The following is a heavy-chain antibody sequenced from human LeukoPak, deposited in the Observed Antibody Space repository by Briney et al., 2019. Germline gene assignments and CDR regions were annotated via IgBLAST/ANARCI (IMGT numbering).Heavy chain of an antibody. D-gene: IGHD3-3*01. V-gene: IGHV3-23*01. CDR2: ISGSGGST. Sequence: PGGSLRLSCAASGFTFSSYAMSWVRQAPGKGLEWVSAISGSGGSTYYADSVKGRFTISRDNSKNTLYLQMNSLRAEDTAVYYCAKDLAFWSGYYIRYFQHWSQGTLVTVSS. J-gene: IGHJ1*01. CDR1: GFTFSSYA. CDR3: AKDLAFWSGYYIRYFQH.